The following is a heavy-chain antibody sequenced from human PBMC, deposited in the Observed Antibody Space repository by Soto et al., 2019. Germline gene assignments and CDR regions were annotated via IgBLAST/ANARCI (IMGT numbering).Heavy chain of an antibody. CDR3: GRGDSNGGADY. J-gene: IGHJ4*02. Sequence: QVQLVESGGGVVQPGRSLRLSCAASGFTFRTYAMDWVRQAPGKGLEWVAVISYDGTNKYYADSVKGRFTISRDNSKNTPALQMNSLRAEDTGVYYCGRGDSNGGADYWGQGTLVTVSS. V-gene: IGHV3-30*01. CDR1: GFTFRTYA. CDR2: ISYDGTNK. D-gene: IGHD6-25*01.